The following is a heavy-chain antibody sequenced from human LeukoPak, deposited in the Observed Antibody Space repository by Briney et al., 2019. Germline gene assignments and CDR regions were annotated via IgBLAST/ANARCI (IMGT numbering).Heavy chain of an antibody. CDR3: ARDPMYYYDSSGYFDY. J-gene: IGHJ4*02. D-gene: IGHD3-22*01. CDR1: GFTFSSYG. CDR2: IWYDGSNK. Sequence: GGSLRLSCAASGFTFSSYGMHWVRQAPGKGLEWVAVIWYDGSNKYYANSVKGRFTISRDNSKNTLYLQMNSLRAEDTAVYYCARDPMYYYDSSGYFDYWGQGTLVTVSS. V-gene: IGHV3-33*01.